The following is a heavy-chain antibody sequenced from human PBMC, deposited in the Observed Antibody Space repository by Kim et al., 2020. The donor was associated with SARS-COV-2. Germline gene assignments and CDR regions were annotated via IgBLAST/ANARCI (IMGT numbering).Heavy chain of an antibody. CDR3: ARDIKKGPRGQVTYYYYYYGMDV. CDR2: INHSGST. J-gene: IGHJ6*02. D-gene: IGHD2-21*02. Sequence: SETLSLTCAVYGGSFSGYYWSWIRQPPGKGLEWIGEINHSGSTNYNPSLKSRVTISVDTSKNQFSLKLSSVTAADTAVYYCARDIKKGPRGQVTYYYYYYGMDVWGQGTTVTVSS. CDR1: GGSFSGYY. V-gene: IGHV4-34*01.